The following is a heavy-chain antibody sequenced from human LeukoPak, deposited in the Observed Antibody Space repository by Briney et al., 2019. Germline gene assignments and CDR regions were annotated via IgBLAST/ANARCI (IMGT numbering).Heavy chain of an antibody. CDR1: GGSISRTSYY. D-gene: IGHD2-21*01. J-gene: IGHJ3*02. Sequence: PSETLSLTCTVSGGSISRTSYYWGWIRQPPGKGLEWIGSMYYSGSTYYNPSLKSRLTISVDPSKNLFSLKLSSVTAADTAVYYCAKPTQMAPLNCGGDCYSAFDIWGQGTMVTVSS. CDR2: MYYSGST. CDR3: AKPTQMAPLNCGGDCYSAFDI. V-gene: IGHV4-39*02.